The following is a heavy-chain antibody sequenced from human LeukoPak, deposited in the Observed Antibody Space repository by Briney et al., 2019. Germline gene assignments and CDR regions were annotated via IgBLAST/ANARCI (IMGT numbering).Heavy chain of an antibody. V-gene: IGHV1-3*01. CDR3: ARVSFDYGDAFDI. J-gene: IGHJ3*02. CDR2: INAGNGNT. D-gene: IGHD4-17*01. CDR1: GYTFTSYA. Sequence: GASVKVSCKASGYTFTSYAMHWVRQAPGQRLEWMGWINAGNGNTKYSQKFQGRVTITRDTSASTAYMELSSLRSEDTAVYYCARVSFDYGDAFDIWGQGTMVTVSS.